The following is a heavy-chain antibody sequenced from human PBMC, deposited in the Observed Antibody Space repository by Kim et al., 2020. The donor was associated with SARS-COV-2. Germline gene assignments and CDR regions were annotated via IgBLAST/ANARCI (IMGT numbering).Heavy chain of an antibody. CDR1: GYTFTSYG. Sequence: ASVKVSCKASGYTFTSYGISWVRQAPGQGLEWMGWISAYNGNTNYAQKLQGRVTMTTDTSTSTAYMELRSLRSDDTAVYYCANSRLSYDSSGYIDDYYYYGMDVWGQGTTVTVSS. CDR2: ISAYNGNT. V-gene: IGHV1-18*04. D-gene: IGHD3-22*01. CDR3: ANSRLSYDSSGYIDDYYYYGMDV. J-gene: IGHJ6*02.